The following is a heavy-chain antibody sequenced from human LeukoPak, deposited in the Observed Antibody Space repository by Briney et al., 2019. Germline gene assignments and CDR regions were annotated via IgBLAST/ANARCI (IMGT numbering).Heavy chain of an antibody. Sequence: GASVKVSCKASGGTFSSYAISWVRQAPGQGLEWMGGIIPIFGTANYAQKFQGRVTITADESTSTAYMELSSLRSEDTAVYYCASYAGDGYFDYWGQGTLVTVSS. CDR2: IIPIFGTA. CDR1: GGTFSSYA. CDR3: ASYAGDGYFDY. D-gene: IGHD7-27*01. J-gene: IGHJ4*02. V-gene: IGHV1-69*13.